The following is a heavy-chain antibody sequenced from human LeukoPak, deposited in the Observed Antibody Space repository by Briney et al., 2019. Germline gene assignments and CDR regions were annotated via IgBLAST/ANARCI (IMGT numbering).Heavy chain of an antibody. J-gene: IGHJ4*02. Sequence: GGSLRLSCAASGFTFHNYAMSWVRQAPGKGLEWVSAISSSGDITFYADSVKGRFTISRDNSRYTLYLQMDSLRAEDAAMYYCAKDRPNYHESNGHYYRRNGDYWGQGTLVTVSS. D-gene: IGHD3-22*01. V-gene: IGHV3-23*01. CDR3: AKDRPNYHESNGHYYRRNGDY. CDR1: GFTFHNYA. CDR2: ISSSGDIT.